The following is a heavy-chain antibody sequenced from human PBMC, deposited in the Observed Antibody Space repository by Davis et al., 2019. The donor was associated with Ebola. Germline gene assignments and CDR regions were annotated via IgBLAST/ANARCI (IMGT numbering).Heavy chain of an antibody. CDR2: IYPGDSGT. V-gene: IGHV5-51*01. J-gene: IGHJ6*02. CDR3: ARLGLGTYDYYYGMDV. CDR1: GYSFTSYW. D-gene: IGHD6-13*01. Sequence: GESLKISCKGSGYSFTSYWIGWVRQMPGKGLEWMGIIYPGDSGTRYSPSFQGQVTISADKSISTAYLQWSSLKASDTAMYYCARLGLGTYDYYYGMDVWGQGTTVTVSS.